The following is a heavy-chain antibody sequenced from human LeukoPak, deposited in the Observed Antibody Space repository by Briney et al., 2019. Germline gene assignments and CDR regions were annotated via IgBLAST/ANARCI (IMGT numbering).Heavy chain of an antibody. V-gene: IGHV3-23*01. CDR2: FSGSGGST. D-gene: IGHD5-24*01. CDR3: ARSGYNRFGY. J-gene: IGHJ4*02. CDR1: GFTFSSYA. Sequence: GGSLRLSCAAPGFTFSSYAMSWVRQAPGKGLEWVSSFSGSGGSTYYADSVKGRFTISRDNSKSTLYLRTNSLRADDTAVYYCARSGYNRFGYWGQGTLVTVS.